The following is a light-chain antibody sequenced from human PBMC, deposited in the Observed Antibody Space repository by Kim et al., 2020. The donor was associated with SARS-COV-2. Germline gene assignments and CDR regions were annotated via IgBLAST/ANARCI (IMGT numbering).Light chain of an antibody. J-gene: IGLJ1*01. CDR2: DVS. CDR3: SSYTSSSTLV. CDR1: STNVGGYDY. V-gene: IGLV2-14*03. Sequence: QSALTQPASVPGSPGQSITISCTGTSTNVGGYDYVSWYQQHPGKAPKLMIYDVSNRPSGVSYRFSGSKSGDTASLTISGLQAEDEANYYCSSYTSSSTLVFGTGTKVTVL.